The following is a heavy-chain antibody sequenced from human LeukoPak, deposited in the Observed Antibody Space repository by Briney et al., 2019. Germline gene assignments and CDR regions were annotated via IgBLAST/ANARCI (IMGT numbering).Heavy chain of an antibody. CDR1: GDSISSGDYY. V-gene: IGHV4-61*02. Sequence: SEALSLTCTVSGDSISSGDYYWSWIRQPAGKGLEWIGRISSSGSTNYNPSLKSRVTISVDTSKNQFSLKLSSVTAADTAVYYCARDQKNTWAHDAFDIWGQGTMVTVSS. CDR3: ARDQKNTWAHDAFDI. CDR2: ISSSGST. J-gene: IGHJ3*02. D-gene: IGHD1/OR15-1a*01.